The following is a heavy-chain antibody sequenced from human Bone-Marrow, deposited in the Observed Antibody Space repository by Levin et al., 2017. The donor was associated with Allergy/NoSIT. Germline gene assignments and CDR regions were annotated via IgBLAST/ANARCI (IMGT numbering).Heavy chain of an antibody. V-gene: IGHV3-53*01. CDR3: ARDYFGSGRSWVALDI. CDR2: IRDDGSP. Sequence: GESLKISCAASGFTVSINYMNWVRQAPGKGLEWVSVIRDDGSPKYADSVEGRFTLSRDSSRNTVSLQMNNLRVEDTAVYYCARDYFGSGRSWVALDIWGQGTMVSVAS. D-gene: IGHD3-10*01. J-gene: IGHJ3*02. CDR1: GFTVSINY.